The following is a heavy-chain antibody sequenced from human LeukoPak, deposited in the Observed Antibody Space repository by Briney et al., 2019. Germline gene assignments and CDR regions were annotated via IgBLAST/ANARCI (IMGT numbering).Heavy chain of an antibody. V-gene: IGHV4-59*01. CDR1: GGSISSYY. J-gene: IGHJ6*03. Sequence: SETLSLTCTVSGGSISSYYWSWIRQPPGKGLEWIGYIYYSGSTNYNPSLKSRVTISVDTSKNQFSLKLSSVTAADTAVYYCARDKGGYYMDVWGKRTTVTVSS. CDR2: IYYSGST. CDR3: ARDKGGYYMDV.